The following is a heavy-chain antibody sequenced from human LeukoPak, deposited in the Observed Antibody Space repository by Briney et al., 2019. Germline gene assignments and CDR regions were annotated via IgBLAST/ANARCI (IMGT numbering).Heavy chain of an antibody. CDR2: INHSGST. J-gene: IGHJ4*02. CDR1: GGSISSSSYY. CDR3: ARPYGGNPDY. Sequence: PSETLSLTCTVSGGSISSSSYYWSWIRQPQGKGLEWIGEINHSGSTNYNPSLKSRVTISVDTSKNQFSLKLSSVTAADTAVYYCARPYGGNPDYWGQGTLVTVSS. D-gene: IGHD4-23*01. V-gene: IGHV4-39*07.